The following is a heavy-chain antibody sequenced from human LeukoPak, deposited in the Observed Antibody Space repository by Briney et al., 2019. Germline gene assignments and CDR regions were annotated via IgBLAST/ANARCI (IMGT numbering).Heavy chain of an antibody. CDR2: IYYSGST. CDR1: GGSISSYY. CDR3: ARRRGDFWSNFYAFDS. J-gene: IGHJ4*02. V-gene: IGHV4-59*08. Sequence: SETLSLTCTVSGGSISSYYWSWIRQPPGKGLEWIGYIYYSGSTNYNPSLKSRVTISLDTSKNQFSLKLSSVTAADTAVYYCARRRGDFWSNFYAFDSWGQGTLVTVTS. D-gene: IGHD3-3*01.